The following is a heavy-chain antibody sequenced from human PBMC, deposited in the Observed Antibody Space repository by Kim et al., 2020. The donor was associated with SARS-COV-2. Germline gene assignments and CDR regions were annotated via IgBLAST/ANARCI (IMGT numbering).Heavy chain of an antibody. D-gene: IGHD4-17*01. V-gene: IGHV1-18*01. J-gene: IGHJ4*02. CDR3: ARDTEMAPTDY. CDR2: T. Sequence: TNYAQKLQGRVTMTTDTSTSTAYMELRSLRSDDTAVYYCARDTEMAPTDYWGQGTLVTVSS.